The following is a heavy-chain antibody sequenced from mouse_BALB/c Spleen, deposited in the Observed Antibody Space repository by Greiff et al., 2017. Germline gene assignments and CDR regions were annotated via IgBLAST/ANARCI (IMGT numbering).Heavy chain of an antibody. CDR3: ARIYYDYDD. J-gene: IGHJ3*01. CDR1: GYAFTNYL. V-gene: IGHV1-54*01. D-gene: IGHD2-4*01. CDR2: INPGSGGT. Sequence: VQRVESGAELVRPGTSVKVSCKASGYAFTNYLIEWVKQRPGQGLEWIGVINPGSGGTNYNEKFKGKATLTADKSSSTAYMQLSSLTSDDSAVYFCARIYYDYDDWGQGTLVTVSA.